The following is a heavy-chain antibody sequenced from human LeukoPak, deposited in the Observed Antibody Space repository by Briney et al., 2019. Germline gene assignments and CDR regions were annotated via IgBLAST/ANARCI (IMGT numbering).Heavy chain of an antibody. V-gene: IGHV3-66*02. CDR2: IYRGGST. Sequence: GGSLRLSCAASGFTVSNNYMTWVRQAPGKGLEWVSVIYRGGSTYYADSVKGRFTVPRDNSKNTLYLQMNSLRVEDTAVYHCARVTYYYDSSGETTYFDYWGQGTLVTVSS. J-gene: IGHJ4*02. CDR3: ARVTYYYDSSGETTYFDY. CDR1: GFTVSNNY. D-gene: IGHD3-22*01.